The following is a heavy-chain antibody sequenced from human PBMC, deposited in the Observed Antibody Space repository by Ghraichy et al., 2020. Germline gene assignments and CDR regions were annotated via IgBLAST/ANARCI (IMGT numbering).Heavy chain of an antibody. V-gene: IGHV3-7*04. CDR1: GFTFNTYY. J-gene: IGHJ4*02. CDR2: IKQDGSER. D-gene: IGHD5-18*01. CDR3: GRGGYIYGSNPVDY. Sequence: GGSLRLSCAASGFTFNTYYMTWVRQAPGKGLEWVANIKQDGSERYYVDSVKGRFTISRDNAKDSVYLPMSSLRAEDTAVYFCGRGGYIYGSNPVDYWGQGTLVTVSS.